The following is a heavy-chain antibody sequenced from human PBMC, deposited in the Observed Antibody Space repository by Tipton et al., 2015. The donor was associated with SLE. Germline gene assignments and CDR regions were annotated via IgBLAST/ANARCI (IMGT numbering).Heavy chain of an antibody. Sequence: SLRLSCAASGFNFDDYAMHWVRQAPGKGLEWVSGISWNSGTIGYADSVKGRFTLSRDNAKNSLYLQMNSLRGEDTALYYCAKDVVPATNYYFSGMDVWGQGTTVTVSS. CDR3: AKDVVPATNYYFSGMDV. V-gene: IGHV3-9*01. D-gene: IGHD2-2*01. CDR2: ISWNSGTI. CDR1: GFNFDDYA. J-gene: IGHJ6*02.